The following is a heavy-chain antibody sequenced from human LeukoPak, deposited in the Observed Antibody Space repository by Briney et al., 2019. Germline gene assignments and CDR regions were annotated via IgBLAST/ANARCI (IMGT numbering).Heavy chain of an antibody. D-gene: IGHD2-2*01. J-gene: IGHJ4*02. Sequence: GASLKISCKGSGYSFTSYWIGWVRPMPGKGLEWMGIIYPGDSDTRYSPSFQGQVTISADKSISTAYLQWSSLKASDTAMYYCARLPVPAVTYYFDYWGQGTLVTVSS. CDR2: IYPGDSDT. CDR1: GYSFTSYW. V-gene: IGHV5-51*01. CDR3: ARLPVPAVTYYFDY.